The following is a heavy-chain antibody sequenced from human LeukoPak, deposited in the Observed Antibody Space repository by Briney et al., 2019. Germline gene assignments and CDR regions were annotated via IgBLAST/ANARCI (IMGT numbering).Heavy chain of an antibody. D-gene: IGHD3-10*01. CDR2: INHSGST. V-gene: IGHV4-34*01. Sequence: PSETLSLTCAVYGGSFSGYYWSWIRQPPGKGLEWIGEINHSGSTNHNPSLKSRVTISVDTSKNQFSLKLSSVTAADTAVYYCARIRGVLLWFGELSRNWFDPWGQGTLVTVSS. J-gene: IGHJ5*02. CDR1: GGSFSGYY. CDR3: ARIRGVLLWFGELSRNWFDP.